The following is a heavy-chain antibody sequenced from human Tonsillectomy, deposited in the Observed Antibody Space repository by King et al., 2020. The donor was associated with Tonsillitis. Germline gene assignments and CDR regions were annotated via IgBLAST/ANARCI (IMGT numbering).Heavy chain of an antibody. CDR2: ISSSSSTI. CDR1: GFTFSNDH. V-gene: IGHV3-48*01. J-gene: IGHJ4*02. Sequence: VQLVESGGGLVQPGGSLRLSCAASGFTFSNDHMNWVRQAPGKRLEWVSYISSSSSTIYYADTVKGRFTNSRDKAKNPLFLQMNSLRVEDTAVYYCASARLRGQGTLVPVSS. CDR3: ASARL.